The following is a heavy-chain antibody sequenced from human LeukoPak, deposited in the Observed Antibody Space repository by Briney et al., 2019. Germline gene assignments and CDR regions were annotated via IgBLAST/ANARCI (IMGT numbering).Heavy chain of an antibody. J-gene: IGHJ4*02. V-gene: IGHV3-74*01. CDR3: ARGPNSNWSGLDF. CDR2: INSDGSST. D-gene: IGHD6-6*01. Sequence: GGSLRLSCAASGFTFSSYWMHWVRQAPGKGLVWVSRINSDGSSTSYADSVKGRFTVSRDNAKNTLYLQVNNLRAEDAAVYYCARGPNSNWSGLDFWGQGTLLTVSS. CDR1: GFTFSSYW.